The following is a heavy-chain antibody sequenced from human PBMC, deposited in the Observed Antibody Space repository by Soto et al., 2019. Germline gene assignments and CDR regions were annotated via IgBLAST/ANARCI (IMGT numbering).Heavy chain of an antibody. Sequence: GESLKISFKGSGYSFTSYLISWVRQMPVKGLEWMGRIDPSDSYTNYSPSFQGHVTISADKSISTAYLQWSSLKASDTAMYYCATEDIVVVRAAVNYYGIDVSRQGTTVAVCS. V-gene: IGHV5-10-1*01. CDR1: GYSFTSYL. D-gene: IGHD2-2*01. J-gene: IGHJ6*01. CDR3: ATEDIVVVRAAVNYYGIDV. CDR2: IDPSDSYT.